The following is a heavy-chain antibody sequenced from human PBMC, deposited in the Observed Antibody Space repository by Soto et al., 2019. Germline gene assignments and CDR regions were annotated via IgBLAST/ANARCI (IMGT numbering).Heavy chain of an antibody. D-gene: IGHD6-13*01. Sequence: GGSLRLSCVASGFTFSSYAMSWVSQAPGKGLEWVSAISGSGGSTYYADSVKGRFTISRDNSKNTLYLQMNSLRAEDTAVYYCAKDFQQQLVYYFDYWGQGTLVTVSS. J-gene: IGHJ4*02. CDR3: AKDFQQQLVYYFDY. V-gene: IGHV3-23*01. CDR1: GFTFSSYA. CDR2: ISGSGGST.